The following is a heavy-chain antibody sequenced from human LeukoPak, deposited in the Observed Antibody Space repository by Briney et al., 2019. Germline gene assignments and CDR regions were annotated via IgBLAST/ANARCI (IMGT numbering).Heavy chain of an antibody. CDR1: GGSISSYF. Sequence: SETLSLTCTVSGGSISSYFWSWIRQPPGKGLEWIGYIYYSGSTNYNPSLKSRVTISVDTSKNQFSLKLSSVTAADTAVYYCARDTGYSSSWYLSWGQGTLVTVSS. D-gene: IGHD6-13*01. J-gene: IGHJ5*02. V-gene: IGHV4-59*12. CDR3: ARDTGYSSSWYLS. CDR2: IYYSGST.